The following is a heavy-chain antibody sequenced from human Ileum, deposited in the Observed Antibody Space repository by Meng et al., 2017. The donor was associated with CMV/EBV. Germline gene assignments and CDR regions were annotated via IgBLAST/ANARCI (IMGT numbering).Heavy chain of an antibody. D-gene: IGHD2-2*01. CDR1: GFTFSSYW. J-gene: IGHJ4*02. CDR3: ARERGGLCSSTNCQKTFDY. CDR2: IKQDGSEK. Sequence: GGSLRLSCAASGFTFSSYWMSWVRQAPGKGLEWVANIKQDGSEKYYVDSVKGRFTISRDNAKNSLYLQMNSLRGEDTAVYYCARERGGLCSSTNCQKTFDYWGQGTVVTVSS. V-gene: IGHV3-7*01.